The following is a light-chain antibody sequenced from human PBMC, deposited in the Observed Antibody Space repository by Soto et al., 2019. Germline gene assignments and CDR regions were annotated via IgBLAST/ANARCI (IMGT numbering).Light chain of an antibody. CDR1: SGSIASNY. CDR2: EVN. V-gene: IGLV6-57*04. Sequence: FMLTQPHSVSESPGKTITISCTRSSGSIASNYVQWYQQRPGSAPTTVIYEVNQRPSGVPDRFSGSIDSSSNSASLTISGLKTEDEADYYCQSYDTIVVFGGGTKLTVL. J-gene: IGLJ2*01. CDR3: QSYDTIVV.